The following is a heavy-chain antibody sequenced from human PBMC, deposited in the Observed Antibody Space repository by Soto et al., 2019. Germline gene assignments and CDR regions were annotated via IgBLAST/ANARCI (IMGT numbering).Heavy chain of an antibody. CDR3: ATSIVAYQGGAFDI. CDR2: IIPILGIA. D-gene: IGHD5-12*01. CDR1: GGTFSSYT. J-gene: IGHJ3*02. V-gene: IGHV1-69*02. Sequence: VKVSCKASGGTFSSYTISWVRQAPGQGLEWMGRIIPILGIANYAQKFQGRVTITADKSTSTAYMELSSLRSEDTAVYYCATSIVAYQGGAFDIWGQGTMVTVSS.